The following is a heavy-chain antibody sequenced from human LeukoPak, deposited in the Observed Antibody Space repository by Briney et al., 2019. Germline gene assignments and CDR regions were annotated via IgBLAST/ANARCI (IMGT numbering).Heavy chain of an antibody. CDR1: GFTFRNFA. Sequence: GGSLRLSCTASGFTFRNFAMSWVRQTQGKGLEWLSSISGSGAASYYSDSVRGRFTISRDNYANIVYLHMNSLRVGDTGVYFCAKNRDVVIERIGTTFDYWG. V-gene: IGHV3-23*01. D-gene: IGHD2-21*01. J-gene: IGHJ4*01. CDR2: ISGSGAAS. CDR3: AKNRDVVIERIGTTFDY.